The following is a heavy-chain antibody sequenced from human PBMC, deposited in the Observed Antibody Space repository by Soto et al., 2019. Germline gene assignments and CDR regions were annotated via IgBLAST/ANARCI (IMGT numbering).Heavy chain of an antibody. Sequence: ASVKVSCKASGYTFTGYYMHWVRQAPGQGLEWMGWINPNSGGTNYAQKFQGWVTMTRDTSVGTAYMELSRLRSDDTAVYYCARVKCSSTSCYDDYYYDYGMDVWGQGTTVTVSS. J-gene: IGHJ6*02. CDR3: ARVKCSSTSCYDDYYYDYGMDV. V-gene: IGHV1-2*04. CDR1: GYTFTGYY. CDR2: INPNSGGT. D-gene: IGHD2-2*01.